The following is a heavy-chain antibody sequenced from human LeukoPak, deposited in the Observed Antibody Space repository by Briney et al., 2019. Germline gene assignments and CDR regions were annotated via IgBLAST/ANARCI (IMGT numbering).Heavy chain of an antibody. J-gene: IGHJ4*02. CDR2: ISGSGGST. CDR1: GFTFSSYA. Sequence: GGSLRLSCAASGFTFSSYAMSWVRQAPGKGLEWVSAISGSGGSTYYADSVKGRFTISRDNSKNTLYLQMNSLRAEDTAVYYCAKISGYSSGWPYFDYWGQETLVTVSS. D-gene: IGHD6-19*01. CDR3: AKISGYSSGWPYFDY. V-gene: IGHV3-23*01.